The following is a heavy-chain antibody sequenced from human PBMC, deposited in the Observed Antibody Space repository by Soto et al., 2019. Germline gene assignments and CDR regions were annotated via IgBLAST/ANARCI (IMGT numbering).Heavy chain of an antibody. CDR2: IIPIFGPA. V-gene: IGHV1-69*01. CDR1: GGTFSSYA. Sequence: QVQLVQSGAEVKKPGSSVKVSCKASGGTFSSYAISWVRQAPGQGLEWMGGIIPIFGPANYAQKFQGRVTFPEDESPSRAYMELSSLRCEDAAVYYCARDSRSSGRGGGMDVWGQGTTVTVSS. CDR3: ARDSRSSGRGGGMDV. D-gene: IGHD6-6*01. J-gene: IGHJ6*02.